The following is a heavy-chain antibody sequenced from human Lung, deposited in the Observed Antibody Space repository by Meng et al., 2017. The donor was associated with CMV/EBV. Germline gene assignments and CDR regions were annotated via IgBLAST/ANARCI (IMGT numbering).Heavy chain of an antibody. CDR3: ARDSGGAPYSVMDV. Sequence: SETLSLTCTVSGGSIRSTDYYWGWIRQPPGKGLEWIGNIFYTGNAYRNPSLKSRVTISVDTSKNHFSLKMSSVTAADTGVYYCARDSGGAPYSVMDVWGLGXTVTVSS. CDR2: IFYTGNA. V-gene: IGHV4-39*07. J-gene: IGHJ6*02. D-gene: IGHD3-10*01. CDR1: GGSIRSTDYY.